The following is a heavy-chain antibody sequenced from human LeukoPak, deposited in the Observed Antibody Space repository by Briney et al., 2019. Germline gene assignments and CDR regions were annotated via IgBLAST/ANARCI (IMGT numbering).Heavy chain of an antibody. CDR2: INPSGGST. Sequence: GASVKVSCKASGYTFTGYYMHWVRQAPGQGLEWMGIINPSGGSTSYAQKFQGRVTMTRDTSTSTVYMELSSLRSEDTAVYYCARAPRYDYVWGSYRALTNWGQGTLVTVSS. CDR3: ARAPRYDYVWGSYRALTN. D-gene: IGHD3-16*02. J-gene: IGHJ4*02. CDR1: GYTFTGYY. V-gene: IGHV1-46*01.